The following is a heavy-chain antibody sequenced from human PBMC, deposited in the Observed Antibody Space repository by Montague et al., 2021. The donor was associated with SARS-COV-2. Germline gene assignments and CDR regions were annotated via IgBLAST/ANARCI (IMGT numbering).Heavy chain of an antibody. CDR1: GGSFSGYY. CDR3: ARARAAYILTGYYLDY. V-gene: IGHV4-34*01. D-gene: IGHD3-9*01. J-gene: IGHJ4*02. CDR2: INHSEST. Sequence: SETLSLTCAVYGGSFSGYYWSWIRQPPGKGLEWIGEINHSESTNYNPSLKSRVTISVDTSKNQFSLSLSSVTAADTAVYYCARARAAYILTGYYLDYWGQGTLVTVSS.